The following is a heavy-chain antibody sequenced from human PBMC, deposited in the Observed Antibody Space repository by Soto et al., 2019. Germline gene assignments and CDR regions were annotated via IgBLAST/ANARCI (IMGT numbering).Heavy chain of an antibody. Sequence: QVQLQQWGAGLLKPSETLSLTCAVYGGSFSGYYWSWIRQPPGKGLEWIGEINHSGITNYNPSLKSRVTISVDTSKNQFSLKVSSVTAADTAVYYCAGKYYSDSSGYAKWGQGTLVTVSS. D-gene: IGHD3-22*01. V-gene: IGHV4-34*01. CDR3: AGKYYSDSSGYAK. CDR1: GGSFSGYY. J-gene: IGHJ4*02. CDR2: INHSGIT.